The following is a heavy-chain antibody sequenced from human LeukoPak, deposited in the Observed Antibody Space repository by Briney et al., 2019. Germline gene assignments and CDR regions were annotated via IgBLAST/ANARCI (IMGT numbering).Heavy chain of an antibody. CDR1: GGSISSHY. CDR2: IYYSGST. D-gene: IGHD4-23*01. J-gene: IGHJ3*02. CDR3: ARETTVVTPGRSDVFDI. Sequence: SETLSLTCTVSGGSISSHYWNWIRQPPGKGLEWIGYIYYSGSTNYNPSLKSRVTVSVDTSKNQFSLKLSSVTAADTAVYYCARETTVVTPGRSDVFDIWGQGTMVTVSS. V-gene: IGHV4-59*11.